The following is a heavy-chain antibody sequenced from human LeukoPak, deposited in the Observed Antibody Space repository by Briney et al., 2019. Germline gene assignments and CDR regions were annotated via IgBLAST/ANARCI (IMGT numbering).Heavy chain of an antibody. D-gene: IGHD6-19*01. CDR1: GFTFSSYA. J-gene: IGHJ4*02. Sequence: GGSLRLSCAASGFTFSSYAMSWVRQAPGKGLEWASAISGSGGSTYYADSVKGRFTISRDNSKNTLYLQMNSLRAEDTAVYYCAKSYSSGWYGYYFDYWGQETLVTVSS. CDR3: AKSYSSGWYGYYFDY. V-gene: IGHV3-23*01. CDR2: ISGSGGST.